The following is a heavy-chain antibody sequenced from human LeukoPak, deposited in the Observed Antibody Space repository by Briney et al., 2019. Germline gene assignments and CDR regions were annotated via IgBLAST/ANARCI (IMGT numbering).Heavy chain of an antibody. V-gene: IGHV5-51*01. CDR1: GYSFTSYW. Sequence: GESLKISCKGSGYSFTSYWIGWVRQMPGKGLEWMGIIYPGDSDTRYSPSFQGQVTISADKSISTAYLQWSSLKASDTAMYYCAKTVATKRTRYYYMDVWGKGTTVTVSS. CDR3: AKTVATKRTRYYYMDV. CDR2: IYPGDSDT. J-gene: IGHJ6*03. D-gene: IGHD5-12*01.